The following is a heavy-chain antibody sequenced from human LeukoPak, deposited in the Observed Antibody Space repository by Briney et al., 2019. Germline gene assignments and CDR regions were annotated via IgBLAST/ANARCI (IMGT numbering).Heavy chain of an antibody. CDR1: GYTFTGYY. CDR3: ARRGSSSSEYFQR. D-gene: IGHD6-6*01. V-gene: IGHV1-2*02. J-gene: IGHJ1*01. Sequence: ASVKVSCKAFGYTFTGYYMHWVRQAPGQGLEWMGWINPKSGDTNYAQKFQGRVTMTRDTSITTSYMELSRLRSEDTAVYYCARRGSSSSEYFQRWGQGTLVTVSS. CDR2: INPKSGDT.